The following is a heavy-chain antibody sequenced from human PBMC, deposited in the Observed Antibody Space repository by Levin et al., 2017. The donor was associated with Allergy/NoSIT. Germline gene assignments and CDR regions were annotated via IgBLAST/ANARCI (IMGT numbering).Heavy chain of an antibody. CDR2: INAGNGNT. D-gene: IGHD2-15*01. Sequence: ASVKVSCKASGYTFTSYAMHWVRQAPGQRLEWMGWINAGNGNTKYSQKFQGRVTITRDTSASTAYMELSSLRSEDTAVYYCARKYCSGGSCPFDYWGQGTLVTVSS. CDR1: GYTFTSYA. CDR3: ARKYCSGGSCPFDY. J-gene: IGHJ4*02. V-gene: IGHV1-3*01.